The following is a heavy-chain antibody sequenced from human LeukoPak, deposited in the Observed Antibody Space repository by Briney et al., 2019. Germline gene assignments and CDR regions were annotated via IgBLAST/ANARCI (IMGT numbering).Heavy chain of an antibody. D-gene: IGHD1-26*01. CDR1: GXSISGYY. CDR2: IHPSGST. Sequence: SETLSLTCTVSGXSISGYYGSWIRQPPGKRLEWIGYIHPSGSTNYNPSLKSRVTISVDTSKNQFSLRLTSVTVADTAVYYCARSISGNYFDSWGQGTLVTVSS. J-gene: IGHJ4*02. CDR3: ARSISGNYFDS. V-gene: IGHV4-4*08.